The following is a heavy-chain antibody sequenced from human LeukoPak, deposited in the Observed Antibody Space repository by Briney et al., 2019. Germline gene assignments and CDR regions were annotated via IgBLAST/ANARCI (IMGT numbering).Heavy chain of an antibody. J-gene: IGHJ4*02. D-gene: IGHD3-22*01. Sequence: SETLSLTCTVSRGSISSSTYYWGWIRQPPGKGLEWIGYIYYSGSTNYNPSLKSRVTISVDTSKNQFSLKLSSVTAADTAVYYCARVGDSSGYYYFFDYWGQGTLVTVSS. CDR3: ARVGDSSGYYYFFDY. V-gene: IGHV4-61*05. CDR2: IYYSGST. CDR1: RGSISSSTYY.